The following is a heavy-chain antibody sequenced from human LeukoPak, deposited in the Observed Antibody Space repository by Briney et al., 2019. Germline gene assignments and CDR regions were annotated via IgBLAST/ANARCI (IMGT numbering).Heavy chain of an antibody. Sequence: GGSLRLSCAASGNYWMHWVRQAPGKGLVWVSHINSDGSWTSYADSVKGRFTISKDNAKNTVYLQMNSLRAEDTAVYYCTRGHHGLEYWGQGTLVTVSS. J-gene: IGHJ4*02. V-gene: IGHV3-74*01. CDR2: INSDGSWT. D-gene: IGHD1-14*01. CDR1: GNYW. CDR3: TRGHHGLEY.